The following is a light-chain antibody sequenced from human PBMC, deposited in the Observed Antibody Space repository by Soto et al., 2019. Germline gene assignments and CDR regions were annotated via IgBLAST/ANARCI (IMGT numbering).Light chain of an antibody. V-gene: IGKV2D-30*01. CDR1: QSLVFSNGNTY. CDR3: LYSTHPWT. CDR2: KVS. Sequence: DVVMTQSRLSLPVTLGQPAPISCRSSQSLVFSNGNTYLNWFQQRPGQSPRRLIYKVSNWVSGVPDRFSGSGSGYYFTLKISRVEPEDVGLYSCLYSTHPWTFSQETNVEIK. J-gene: IGKJ1*01.